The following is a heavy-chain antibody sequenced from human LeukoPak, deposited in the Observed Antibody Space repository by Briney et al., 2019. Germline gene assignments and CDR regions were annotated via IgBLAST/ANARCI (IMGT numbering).Heavy chain of an antibody. Sequence: ASVKVSCKASGYTFTSYDINWVRQATGQGLEWMGWMNPNSGNTGYAQKFQGRVTMTRNTSISTAYMGLSSLRSEDTAVYYCAREKWPLKAFDYWGQGTLVTVSS. J-gene: IGHJ4*01. CDR2: MNPNSGNT. V-gene: IGHV1-8*01. CDR3: AREKWPLKAFDY. CDR1: GYTFTSYD. D-gene: IGHD5-12*01.